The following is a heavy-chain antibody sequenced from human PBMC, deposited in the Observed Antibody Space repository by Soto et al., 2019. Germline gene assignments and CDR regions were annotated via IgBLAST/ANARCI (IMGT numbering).Heavy chain of an antibody. V-gene: IGHV4-30-2*01. Sequence: TLSLTCAVSGGSISSGGYSWSWIRQPPGKGLEWIGYISHSGSTYYNPSLKNRVTISVDRSKNQFSLKLSSVTAADTAMYYCAGQPYNSRFDPWGQGTLVTVSS. J-gene: IGHJ5*02. CDR1: GGSISSGGYS. CDR3: AGQPYNSRFDP. D-gene: IGHD1-20*01. CDR2: ISHSGST.